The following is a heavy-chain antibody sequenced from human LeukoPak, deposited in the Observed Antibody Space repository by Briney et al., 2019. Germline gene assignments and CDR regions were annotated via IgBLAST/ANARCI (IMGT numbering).Heavy chain of an antibody. D-gene: IGHD6-19*01. J-gene: IGHJ4*02. CDR1: GFTFSSYA. CDR3: AKLKQWLFSQPFDY. CDR2: ISGSGGST. Sequence: GGSLRLSCAASGFTFSSYAMSWVRQAPGKGLEWVSAISGSGGSTYYADSVKSRFTISRDNSKNTLYLQMNSLRAEDTAVYYCAKLKQWLFSQPFDYWGQGTLVTVSS. V-gene: IGHV3-23*01.